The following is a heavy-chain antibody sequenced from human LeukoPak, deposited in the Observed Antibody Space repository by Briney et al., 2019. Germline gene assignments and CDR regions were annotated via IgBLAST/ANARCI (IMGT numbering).Heavy chain of an antibody. CDR2: IRYDGSNK. J-gene: IGHJ4*02. CDR3: AKELRYFDWLSPFDY. CDR1: GFTFSSYG. D-gene: IGHD3-9*01. V-gene: IGHV3-30*02. Sequence: PGGSLRLSCAPSGFTFSSYGMHWVRQAPGKGLEWVAFIRYDGSNKYYADSVKGRFTISRDNSKNTLYLQMNSLRAEDTAVYYCAKELRYFDWLSPFDYWGQGTLVTVSS.